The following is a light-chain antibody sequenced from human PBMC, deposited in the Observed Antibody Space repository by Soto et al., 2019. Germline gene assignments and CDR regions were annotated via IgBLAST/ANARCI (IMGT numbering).Light chain of an antibody. CDR1: QDIYNY. CDR3: QQYDNLPIT. CDR2: DAS. V-gene: IGKV1-33*01. J-gene: IGKJ5*01. Sequence: DIQMTQSPSSLSASVGDRVTITCEASQDIYNYLNWDQQKPGKAPKLLICDASNLETGVPSRFSGSGSGTDFTFTISSLQPEDIATYYCQQYDNLPITFGQGTRLEIK.